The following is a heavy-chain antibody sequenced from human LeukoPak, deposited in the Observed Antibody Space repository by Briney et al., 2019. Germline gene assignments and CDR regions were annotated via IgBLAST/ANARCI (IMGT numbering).Heavy chain of an antibody. CDR2: INAGNGNT. CDR3: ARGGWLGHFDY. J-gene: IGHJ4*02. CDR1: GYTFTSYA. V-gene: IGHV1-3*01. Sequence: ASVKISCKASGYTFTSYAMHWVRQAPGQRLEWMGWINAGNGNTKYSQKFQGRVTITRDTSASTAYMELSSLRSEDTAVYYCARGGWLGHFDYWGQGTLVTVSS. D-gene: IGHD6-19*01.